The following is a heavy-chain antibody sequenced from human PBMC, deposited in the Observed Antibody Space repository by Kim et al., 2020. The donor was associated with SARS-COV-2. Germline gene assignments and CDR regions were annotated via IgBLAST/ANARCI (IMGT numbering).Heavy chain of an antibody. CDR1: GYSFTSYW. CDR2: IDPSDSYT. Sequence: GESLKISCKGSGYSFTSYWISWVRQMPGKGLEWMGRIDPSDSYTNYSPSFQGHVTISADKSISTAYLQWSSLKASDTAMYYCARHAASYSSSFDPLDYWGQGTLVTVSS. J-gene: IGHJ4*02. D-gene: IGHD6-13*01. V-gene: IGHV5-10-1*01. CDR3: ARHAASYSSSFDPLDY.